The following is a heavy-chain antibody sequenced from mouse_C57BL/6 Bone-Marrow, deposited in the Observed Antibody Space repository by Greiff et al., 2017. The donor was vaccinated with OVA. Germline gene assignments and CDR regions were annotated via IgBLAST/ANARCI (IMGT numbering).Heavy chain of an antibody. CDR2: IDPETGGT. D-gene: IGHD2-2*01. Sequence: QVQLQQSGAELVRPGASVTLSCKASGYTFTDYEMHWVKQTPVHGLEWIGAIDPETGGTAYNQKFKGKAILTADKSSSTAYMGLRSLTSEDSAVYYCTRMELLWLRRRDSWFAYWGKGTLVTVSA. CDR1: GYTFTDYE. CDR3: TRMELLWLRRRDSWFAY. V-gene: IGHV1-15*01. J-gene: IGHJ3*01.